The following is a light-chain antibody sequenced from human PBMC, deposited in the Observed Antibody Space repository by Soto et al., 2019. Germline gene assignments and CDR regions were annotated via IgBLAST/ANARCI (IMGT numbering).Light chain of an antibody. CDR2: EGT. CDR3: YSFAGSTTFSYV. CDR1: SSDVVTYNL. V-gene: IGLV2-23*03. Sequence: QSVLTQPASVSGSPGQSISISCTGTSSDVVTYNLVSWYQQHPGKAPTVLIYEGTKRPSGVSNRFSGSKSGNTASLTISGLQTEDEADYYCYSFAGSTTFSYVFGPGTKVIV. J-gene: IGLJ1*01.